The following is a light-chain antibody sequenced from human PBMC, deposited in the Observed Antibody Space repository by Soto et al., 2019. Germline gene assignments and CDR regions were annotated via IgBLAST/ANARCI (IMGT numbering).Light chain of an antibody. CDR1: QTISNY. Sequence: DIQMPQSPYSLSAFVGSRVTITCLAGQTISNYVNWYQQKPGKAPKVLIYAASTLQSGVPSRFSGSGSGTEFTLTISSLQSEDFAVYYCQQYNNGTPETFGQGTKVDIK. CDR3: QQYNNGTPET. J-gene: IGKJ1*01. CDR2: AAS. V-gene: IGKV1-39*01.